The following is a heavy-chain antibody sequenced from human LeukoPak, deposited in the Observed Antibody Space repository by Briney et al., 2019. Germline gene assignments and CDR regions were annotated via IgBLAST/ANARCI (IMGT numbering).Heavy chain of an antibody. CDR2: IYSSGSA. Sequence: SSDTLSLTCSVSGVSIINHYWSCIRQPAGKGLEWIGRIYSSGSANYSPSLKSRVSMSIDTSNNHFSLNLTSVTAADTALYFCARDVRYASGWSTPESWGQGALVTV. D-gene: IGHD6-19*01. V-gene: IGHV4-4*07. CDR3: ARDVRYASGWSTPES. CDR1: GVSIINHY. J-gene: IGHJ5*02.